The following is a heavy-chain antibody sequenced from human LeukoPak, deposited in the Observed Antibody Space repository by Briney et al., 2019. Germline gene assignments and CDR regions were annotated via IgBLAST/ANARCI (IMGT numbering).Heavy chain of an antibody. CDR1: GGSISSGGYY. CDR2: IYYSGST. D-gene: IGHD2-2*01. CDR3: ARSSAVRAEGWFDP. Sequence: SETLSLTCTVSGGSISSGGYYWSWIRQHPGKGLEWIGYIYYSGSTYYNPSLKSRVTISVDTSKNQFSLKLSSATAADTAVYYCARSSAVRAEGWFDPWGQGTLVTVSS. J-gene: IGHJ5*02. V-gene: IGHV4-31*03.